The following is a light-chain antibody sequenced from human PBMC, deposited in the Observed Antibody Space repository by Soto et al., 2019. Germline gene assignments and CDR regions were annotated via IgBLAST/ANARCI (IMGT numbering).Light chain of an antibody. J-gene: IGKJ1*01. CDR1: QSVSSN. CDR2: GAS. V-gene: IGKV3-15*01. CDR3: QQYNNWPRT. Sequence: EIVMTQSPATLSVSPGERATLSCRASQSVSSNLAWYQQKPGQAPRLLIYGASTRATGIPARFSGSGSGTEFPLTISILQSEDFAVYYCQQYNNWPRTFGQGTQVEIK.